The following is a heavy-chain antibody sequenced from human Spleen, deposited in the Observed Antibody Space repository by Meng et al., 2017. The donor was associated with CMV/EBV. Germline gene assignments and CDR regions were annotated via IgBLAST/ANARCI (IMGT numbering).Heavy chain of an antibody. J-gene: IGHJ4*02. D-gene: IGHD1-26*01. CDR2: IYPGDSDT. CDR3: ARLRGSSPFDY. V-gene: IGHV5-51*01. CDR1: GYRFSSYW. Sequence: GGSLRLSCKASGYRFSSYWIAWVRQMPGKGLEWMGVIYPGDSDTRYSPSFKGQVTISADKSISTTYLQWSSLKASDTAIYYCARLRGSSPFDYWGQGTLVTVSS.